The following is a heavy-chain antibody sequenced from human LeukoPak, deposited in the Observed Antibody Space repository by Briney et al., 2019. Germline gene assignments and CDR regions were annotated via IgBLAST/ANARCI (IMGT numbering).Heavy chain of an antibody. CDR2: ISVSGGTT. Sequence: GGSLRLSCAVSGFTFSSYAMNWVRQAPGKGLEWVSSISVSGGTTYYADSVKGRSTISRDNSKNTLYLQMNSLRAEDTAIYYCAKDCSGSGSFYDYWGQGTLVTVSS. V-gene: IGHV3-23*01. J-gene: IGHJ4*02. CDR1: GFTFSSYA. CDR3: AKDCSGSGSFYDY. D-gene: IGHD1-26*01.